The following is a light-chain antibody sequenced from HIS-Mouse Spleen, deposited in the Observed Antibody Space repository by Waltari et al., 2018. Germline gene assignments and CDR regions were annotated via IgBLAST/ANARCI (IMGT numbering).Light chain of an antibody. CDR2: KDS. Sequence: SYELTQPPSVSVSPGQTARTTCSGDALPKQYAYWYQQKPGQAPVLVIYKDSERPSGIPERFSGSSSGTTVTLTISGVQAEDEADYYCQSADSSGTNYVFGTGTKVTVL. J-gene: IGLJ1*01. V-gene: IGLV3-25*03. CDR1: ALPKQY. CDR3: QSADSSGTNYV.